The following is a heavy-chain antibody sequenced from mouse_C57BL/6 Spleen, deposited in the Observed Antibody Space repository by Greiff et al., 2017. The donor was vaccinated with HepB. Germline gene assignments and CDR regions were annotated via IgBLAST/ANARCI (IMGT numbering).Heavy chain of an antibody. CDR2: INPNNGGT. CDR3: ASDDYTPFAY. V-gene: IGHV1-18*01. D-gene: IGHD2-12*01. Sequence: EVQLQQSGPELVKPGASVKIPCKASGYTFTDYNMDWVKQSHGKSLEWIGDINPNNGGTNYNQKFMGKATFTVYKSSSTAYMELRSLTSDDTAVYYCASDDYTPFAYWGQGTLVTVSA. CDR1: GYTFTDYN. J-gene: IGHJ3*01.